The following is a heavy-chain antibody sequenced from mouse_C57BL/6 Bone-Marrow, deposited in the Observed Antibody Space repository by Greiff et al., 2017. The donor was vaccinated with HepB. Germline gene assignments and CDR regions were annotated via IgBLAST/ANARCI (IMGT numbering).Heavy chain of an antibody. D-gene: IGHD1-1*01. CDR3: ASHLRDYAMDY. CDR1: GYTFTSYW. Sequence: QVQLQQPGAELVMPGASVKLSCKASGYTFTSYWMPWVKQRPGQGLEWIGEIDPSDSYTNYNQTFKGKSTLTVDKSSSTAYMQLSSLTSEDSAVYYCASHLRDYAMDYWGQGTSGTVSS. J-gene: IGHJ4*01. V-gene: IGHV1-69*01. CDR2: IDPSDSYT.